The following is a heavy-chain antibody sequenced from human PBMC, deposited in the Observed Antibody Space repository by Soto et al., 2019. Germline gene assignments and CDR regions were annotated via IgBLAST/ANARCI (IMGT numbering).Heavy chain of an antibody. CDR1: GFTFSIYW. D-gene: IGHD4-17*01. V-gene: IGHV3-74*01. Sequence: EVQLVESGGGLVQPGGSLRLSCAASGFTFSIYWMHWVRQVPGKGLVWVSRINAGGNYTSNADFVKGRFTVSRDNAKNTLYLQIDSLSPEDTAVYFCARVGAYGDYRSDYWGQGALVTVAA. J-gene: IGHJ4*02. CDR2: INAGGNYT. CDR3: ARVGAYGDYRSDY.